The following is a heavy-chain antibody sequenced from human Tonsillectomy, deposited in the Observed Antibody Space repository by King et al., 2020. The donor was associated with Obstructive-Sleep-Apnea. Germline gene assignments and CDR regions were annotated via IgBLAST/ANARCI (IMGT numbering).Heavy chain of an antibody. Sequence: VPLQESGPGLVKPSETLSLTCTVSGGSISSYYWSWIRQPPGKGLEWIGYIYYSGSTNYNPSLKSRVTISVDTSKNQFSLKLSSVTAADTAVYYCARGRYYYDSSGYFYYFDYWGQGTLVTVSS. CDR2: IYYSGST. J-gene: IGHJ4*02. D-gene: IGHD3-22*01. CDR3: ARGRYYYDSSGYFYYFDY. V-gene: IGHV4-59*01. CDR1: GGSISSYY.